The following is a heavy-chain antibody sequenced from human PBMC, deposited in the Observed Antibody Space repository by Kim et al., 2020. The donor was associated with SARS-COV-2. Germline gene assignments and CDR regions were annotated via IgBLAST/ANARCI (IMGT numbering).Heavy chain of an antibody. J-gene: IGHJ6*02. CDR1: GFTFSNYA. CDR3: AKDPTGWYYYYGMDV. D-gene: IGHD6-19*01. V-gene: IGHV3-23*01. Sequence: GGSLRLSCAASGFTFSNYAMSWVRQAPGKGLEWVSSISASGGNTYYAASVKGRFTISRDNSKNTLYLQVNSLRAEDTAVYYSAKDPTGWYYYYGMDVWGQGTTVTVSS. CDR2: ISASGGNT.